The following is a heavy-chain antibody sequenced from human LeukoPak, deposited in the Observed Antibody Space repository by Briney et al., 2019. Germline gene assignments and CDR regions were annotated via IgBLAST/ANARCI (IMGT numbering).Heavy chain of an antibody. D-gene: IGHD6-13*01. J-gene: IGHJ5*02. CDR1: GYTFTSYD. Sequence: ASVKVSCKASGYTFTSYDINWVRQATGQGLEWMGWMNPNSGNTGYAQKFQGRVTMTRNTSISTAYMELNSLRSEDTAVYYCARGMGEAGYSSSWGSWFDPWGQGTLVTVSS. V-gene: IGHV1-8*01. CDR2: MNPNSGNT. CDR3: ARGMGEAGYSSSWGSWFDP.